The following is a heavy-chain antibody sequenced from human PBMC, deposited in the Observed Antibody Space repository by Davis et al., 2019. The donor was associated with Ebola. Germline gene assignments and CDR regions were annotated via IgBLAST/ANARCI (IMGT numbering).Heavy chain of an antibody. D-gene: IGHD6-6*01. CDR1: GGSFSGYY. CDR2: INHSGST. V-gene: IGHV4-34*01. CDR3: ARDPYGSSSNYYYYYGMDV. Sequence: MPSETLSLTCAVYGGSFSGYYWSWIRQPPGKGLEWIGEINHSGSTNYNPSLKSRVTISVDTSKNQFSLKLSSVTAADTAVYYCARDPYGSSSNYYYYYGMDVWGQGTTVTVSS. J-gene: IGHJ6*02.